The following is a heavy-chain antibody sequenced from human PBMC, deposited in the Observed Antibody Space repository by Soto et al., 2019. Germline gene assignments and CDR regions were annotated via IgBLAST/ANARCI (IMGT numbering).Heavy chain of an antibody. Sequence: GGSLRLSCAASGFTFNQYSMAWVRQAPGTGLEWVSSIYPNGATTFYADSVKGRFTISRDNSRNTLYLQMNSLRAEDTAVYYCAKDKQPDSGWDIDYWGQGTRVTVSS. J-gene: IGHJ4*02. CDR3: AKDKQPDSGWDIDY. CDR2: IYPNGATT. CDR1: GFTFNQYS. V-gene: IGHV3-23*01. D-gene: IGHD6-19*01.